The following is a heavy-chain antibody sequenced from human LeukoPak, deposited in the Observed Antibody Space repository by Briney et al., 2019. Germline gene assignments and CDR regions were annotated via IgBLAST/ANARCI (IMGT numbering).Heavy chain of an antibody. CDR3: ARAGVRGVIIRGPFGY. J-gene: IGHJ4*02. Sequence: GGSLRLSCAASGFTFSSYGMHWVRQAPGRGLEWVAFIRYDGSNKYYADSVKGRFTISRDNSKNTLYLQMNSLRAEDTAVYYCARAGVRGVIIRGPFGYWGQGTLVTVSS. CDR2: IRYDGSNK. CDR1: GFTFSSYG. V-gene: IGHV3-30*02. D-gene: IGHD3-10*01.